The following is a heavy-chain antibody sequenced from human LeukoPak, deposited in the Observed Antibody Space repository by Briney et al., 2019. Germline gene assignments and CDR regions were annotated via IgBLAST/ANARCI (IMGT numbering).Heavy chain of an antibody. CDR1: GYTFTGYY. CDR2: INPNSGGT. CDR3: AREMGISFDY. J-gene: IGHJ4*02. D-gene: IGHD6-13*01. V-gene: IGHV1-2*02. Sequence: VQVSCKASGYTFTGYYLHWVRQAPGQGLEWMGWINPNSGGTNYAQKFQGRVTMTRDTSITTAYMELSRLRSDDTAVYYCAREMGISFDYWGQGTLVTVSS.